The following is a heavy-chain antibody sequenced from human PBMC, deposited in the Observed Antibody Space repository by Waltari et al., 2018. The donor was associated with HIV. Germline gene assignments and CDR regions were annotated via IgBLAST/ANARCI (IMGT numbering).Heavy chain of an antibody. D-gene: IGHD1-1*01. CDR1: GGSFSTYA. J-gene: IGHJ4*02. CDR3: ARDLNAVELGTGTPGY. V-gene: IGHV1-69*01. CDR2: IIPIFCTA. Sequence: QVQLVQSGAQVKNPGSSVKLSCKPSGGSFSTYAISGVGQAPGQGLEWMGGIIPIFCTANFAQKFQGRVTFTADVSTSTAYMELSSLTSKDTAVYYCARDLNAVELGTGTPGYWGQGTLVTVSS.